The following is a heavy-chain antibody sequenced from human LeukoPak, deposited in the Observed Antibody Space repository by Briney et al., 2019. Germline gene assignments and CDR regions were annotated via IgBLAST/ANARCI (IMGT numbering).Heavy chain of an antibody. Sequence: SETPSLTCAVSGYSISSGYYWGWIRQPPGEGLEWIGSIYHSGSTYYNPSLKSRVTISVDTSKNQFSLKLSSVIAADTAVYYCARPVQLWLFDYWGQGTLVTVSS. D-gene: IGHD5-18*01. V-gene: IGHV4-38-2*01. CDR2: IYHSGST. J-gene: IGHJ4*02. CDR1: GYSISSGYY. CDR3: ARPVQLWLFDY.